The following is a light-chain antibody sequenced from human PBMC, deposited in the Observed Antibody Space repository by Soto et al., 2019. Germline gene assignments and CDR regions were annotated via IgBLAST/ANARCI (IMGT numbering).Light chain of an antibody. CDR3: QSYDSSLLYV. Sequence: QSVLTQPPSVSGAPGQRVTISCTASSSNIGAGYDVHWYQQLPGTAPKLLIYGNSNRPSGVPDRFSGSKSGTSASLAITGLQAEDEADYYCQSYDSSLLYVFGTGTKLTVL. CDR1: SSNIGAGYD. CDR2: GNS. J-gene: IGLJ1*01. V-gene: IGLV1-40*01.